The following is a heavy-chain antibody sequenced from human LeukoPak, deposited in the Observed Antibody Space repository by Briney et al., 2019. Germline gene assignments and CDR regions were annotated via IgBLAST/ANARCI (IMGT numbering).Heavy chain of an antibody. Sequence: PSETLSLTCAVYGGSFSGYYWSWIRQPPGKGLEWIGEIHHSGSTNYNPSLKSRVTISVDTSKNQFSLKLTSVTAADTAVYYCARVEKKSSSWYGQGLNWFAPWGQGTLVTVSS. CDR1: GGSFSGYY. CDR3: ARVEKKSSSWYGQGLNWFAP. D-gene: IGHD6-13*01. CDR2: IHHSGST. J-gene: IGHJ5*02. V-gene: IGHV4-34*01.